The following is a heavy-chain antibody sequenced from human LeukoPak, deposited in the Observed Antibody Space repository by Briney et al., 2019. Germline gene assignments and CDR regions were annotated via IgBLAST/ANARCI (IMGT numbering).Heavy chain of an antibody. CDR3: ARHFRYCSGGSCPDAFDI. CDR2: IYYSGST. V-gene: IGHV4-59*08. CDR1: GGSISSYY. J-gene: IGHJ3*02. D-gene: IGHD2-15*01. Sequence: SETLSLTCTVSGGSISSYYWSWIRQPPGKGLQWNGYIYYSGSTNYSPSLKSRVTISVDTSKNQFSLKLSSVTAADTAVYYCARHFRYCSGGSCPDAFDIWGQGTMVTVSS.